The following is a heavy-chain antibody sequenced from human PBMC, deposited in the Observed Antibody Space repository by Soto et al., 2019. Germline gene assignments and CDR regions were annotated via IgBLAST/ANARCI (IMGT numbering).Heavy chain of an antibody. J-gene: IGHJ3*01. CDR3: ARDPVTGDALDV. CDR1: GFTVSSNY. Sequence: EVQLVESGGGLVQTGGSLRLSCAASGFTVSSNYMSWVRQAPGKGLEWVSVIYSGGSTYYADSVKGRFTISRDNSKNTLYLQMNGLRAEDKAVYYCARDPVTGDALDVWGQGTMVTVSS. CDR2: IYSGGST. V-gene: IGHV3-66*01. D-gene: IGHD2-21*02.